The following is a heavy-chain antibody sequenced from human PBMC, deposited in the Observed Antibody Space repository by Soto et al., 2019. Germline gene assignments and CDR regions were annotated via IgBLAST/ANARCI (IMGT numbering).Heavy chain of an antibody. CDR1: GGSISSGGYY. V-gene: IGHV4-31*03. CDR3: ARSDWNKNNWFDP. CDR2: IYYSGST. J-gene: IGHJ5*02. D-gene: IGHD1-1*01. Sequence: SEALSLTCTVSGGSISSGGYYWSWIRQHPGKGLEWIGYIYYSGSTYYNPSLKSRVTISVDTSKNRFSLKLSSVTAADTAVYYCARSDWNKNNWFDPWGQGTLVTVSS.